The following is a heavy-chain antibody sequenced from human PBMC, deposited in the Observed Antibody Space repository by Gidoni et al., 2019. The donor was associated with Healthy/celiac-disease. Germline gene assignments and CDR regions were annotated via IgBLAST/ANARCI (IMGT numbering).Heavy chain of an antibody. J-gene: IGHJ4*02. CDR2: IYHGGRN. CDR1: GGSISSSNW. CDR3: ARGGGYCSGGSCYFGPFDY. V-gene: IGHV4-4*02. Sequence: QVQLQESGPGLVKPSGNLSLNCAVSGGSISSSNWWSWVRQPPGKGLEWIGEIYHGGRNNNNPSLKSRVTISVDKSKNQFSLKLSSVTAADTAVYYCARGGGYCSGGSCYFGPFDYWGQGTLVTVSS. D-gene: IGHD2-15*01.